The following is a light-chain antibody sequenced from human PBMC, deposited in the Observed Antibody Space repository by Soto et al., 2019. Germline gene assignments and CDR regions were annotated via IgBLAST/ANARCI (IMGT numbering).Light chain of an antibody. CDR3: QQSYSTPYT. CDR1: ESISSY. V-gene: IGKV1-39*01. CDR2: AAS. J-gene: IGKJ2*01. Sequence: DIQMTQSPSSLFASVGDRVTITCRASESISSYLNWYQQRPGKAPKFLIYAASSLQSGVPSRFSGRGSGTDFTLTISSLQPEDFATYYCQQSYSTPYTFGQGTKLEIK.